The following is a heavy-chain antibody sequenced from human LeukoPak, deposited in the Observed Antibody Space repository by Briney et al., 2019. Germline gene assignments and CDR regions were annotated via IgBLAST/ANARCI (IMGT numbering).Heavy chain of an antibody. CDR1: GGSFSGYY. V-gene: IGHV4-34*01. CDR2: VNHSGCT. CDR3: ARENSGSYDTSFDY. D-gene: IGHD1-26*01. J-gene: IGHJ4*02. Sequence: PSETLSLTCAVYGGSFSGYYWSWIRQPPGKGLEWIGEVNHSGCTNYNPSLKSRVTISVDTSKNQFSLKLSSVTAADTAVYYCARENSGSYDTSFDYWGQGTLVTVSS.